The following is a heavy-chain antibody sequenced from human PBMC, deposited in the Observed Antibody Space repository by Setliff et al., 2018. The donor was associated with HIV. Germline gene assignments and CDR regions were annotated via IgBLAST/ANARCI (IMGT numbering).Heavy chain of an antibody. D-gene: IGHD2-2*02. CDR1: GYTSTGYY. V-gene: IGHV1-2*06. CDR3: ARSSISEYLLYY. Sequence: ASVKVSCKASGYTSTGYYVHCVRQAPGQGLEWMGRINLNSGGTTYAQRFQGRVTMTWDTSISTAYMELSRLTSDDTAVYYCARSSISEYLLYYWGHGTLVTVSS. J-gene: IGHJ4*01. CDR2: INLNSGGT.